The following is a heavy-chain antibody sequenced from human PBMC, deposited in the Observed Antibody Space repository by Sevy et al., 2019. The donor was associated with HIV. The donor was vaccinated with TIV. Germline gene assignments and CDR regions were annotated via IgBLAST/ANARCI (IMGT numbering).Heavy chain of an antibody. Sequence: GGSLRLSCAASGFTVSSNYMSWVRQAPGKGLEWVSVIYSGGSTYYADSLKGRFTISRDNSKNTLELQMNSLRAEDTAVYYCARGGLGGSGRYPNDYWGQGTLVTVSS. D-gene: IGHD3-10*01. V-gene: IGHV3-53*01. CDR2: IYSGGST. J-gene: IGHJ4*02. CDR1: GFTVSSNY. CDR3: ARGGLGGSGRYPNDY.